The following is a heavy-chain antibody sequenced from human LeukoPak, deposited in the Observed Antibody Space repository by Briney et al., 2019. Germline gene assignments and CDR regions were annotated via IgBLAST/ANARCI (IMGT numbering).Heavy chain of an antibody. J-gene: IGHJ4*02. V-gene: IGHV3-11*05. CDR2: ISSNSDYT. D-gene: IGHD6-19*01. CDR3: ARDLRSGWDRYFDH. Sequence: PGGSLRLSCAASGFTFSDYYMSWIRQAPGKGPEWVSYISSNSDYTNYADSVRGRFTISRDNAKDSLYLQMNSLRAEDTAVYYCARDLRSGWDRYFDHWGQGSLVTVSS. CDR1: GFTFSDYY.